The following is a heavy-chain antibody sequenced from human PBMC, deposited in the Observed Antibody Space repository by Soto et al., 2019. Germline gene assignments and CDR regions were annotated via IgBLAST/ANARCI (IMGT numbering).Heavy chain of an antibody. D-gene: IGHD3-10*01. V-gene: IGHV1-8*01. CDR2: MNPNNGNT. J-gene: IGHJ1*01. CDR1: GYTFTSYD. Sequence: ASVKVSFKASGYTFTSYDISWVRQATGQGLEWMGWMNPNNGNTDYAPKFQGRVTMTMNTSIGTAYMELSSLRSEDTAVYYCARSPRNYYALGSYSYFRHWGQGTLVTVSS. CDR3: ARSPRNYYALGSYSYFRH.